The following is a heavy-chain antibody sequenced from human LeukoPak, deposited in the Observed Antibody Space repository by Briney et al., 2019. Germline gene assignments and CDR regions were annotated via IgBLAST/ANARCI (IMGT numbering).Heavy chain of an antibody. V-gene: IGHV4-61*02. D-gene: IGHD1-26*01. CDR2: IYTSGST. Sequence: KASETLSLTCTVSGGSISSGSYYWSWIRQPAGKGLEWIGRIYTSGSTNYNPSLKSRVTISVDTSKNQFSLKLSSVTAADTAVYYCARGQRSYFRAVDDWGQGTLVTVSS. J-gene: IGHJ4*02. CDR3: ARGQRSYFRAVDD. CDR1: GGSISSGSYY.